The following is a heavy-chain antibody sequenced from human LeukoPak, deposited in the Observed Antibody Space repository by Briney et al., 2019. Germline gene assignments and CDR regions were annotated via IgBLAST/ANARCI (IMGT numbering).Heavy chain of an antibody. J-gene: IGHJ4*02. CDR1: GDSISGNHY. Sequence: SETLSLTCTVSGDSISGNHYWNWIRQPAGKGLEWIGRIFTSGNSNYNPSLTSRVTISLDTSKDQFSLRLSSVTAADTAFYYCARESATSGSTDWGQGTLVTVSS. D-gene: IGHD3-10*01. V-gene: IGHV4-61*02. CDR3: ARESATSGSTD. CDR2: IFTSGNS.